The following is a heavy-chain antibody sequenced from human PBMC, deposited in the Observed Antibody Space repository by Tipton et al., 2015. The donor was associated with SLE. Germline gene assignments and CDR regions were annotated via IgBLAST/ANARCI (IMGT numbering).Heavy chain of an antibody. Sequence: TLSLTCTVSGGSISSYYWSWIRQPPGKGLEWIGYIYYSGSTNYNPSLKSRVTISVDTSKNQFSLKLSSVTAADTAVYYCAGEVGDDAFDIWGQETMVTVSS. CDR2: IYYSGST. CDR1: GGSISSYY. D-gene: IGHD1-26*01. V-gene: IGHV4-59*12. CDR3: AGEVGDDAFDI. J-gene: IGHJ3*02.